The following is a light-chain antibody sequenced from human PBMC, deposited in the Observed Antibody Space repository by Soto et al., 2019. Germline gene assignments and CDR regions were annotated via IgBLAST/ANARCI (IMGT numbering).Light chain of an antibody. CDR3: QQYYLYPPA. J-gene: IGKJ3*01. CDR1: QSINNW. V-gene: IGKV1-5*03. CDR2: RTS. Sequence: DIEMTQSPSTLSASIGDRVTITCRASQSINNWLAWYQQKPGKAPKLLIYRTSILESGVSFRFSGSGSETEFSLAISSLQPDDFATYFCQQYYLYPPAFGPGTKVDIK.